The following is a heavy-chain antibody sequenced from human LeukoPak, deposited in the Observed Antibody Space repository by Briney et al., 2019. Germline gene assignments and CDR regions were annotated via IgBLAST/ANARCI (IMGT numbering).Heavy chain of an antibody. J-gene: IGHJ3*02. Sequence: GGSLRLSCAASGFTFSSYSMNWVRQAPGKGLEWVSYISSSSSTIYYADSVKGRFTISRGNAKNSLYLQMNSLRAEDTAVYYCARYGTTIVVATSDAFDIWGQGTMVTVSS. V-gene: IGHV3-48*01. CDR2: ISSSSSTI. CDR3: ARYGTTIVVATSDAFDI. D-gene: IGHD3-22*01. CDR1: GFTFSSYS.